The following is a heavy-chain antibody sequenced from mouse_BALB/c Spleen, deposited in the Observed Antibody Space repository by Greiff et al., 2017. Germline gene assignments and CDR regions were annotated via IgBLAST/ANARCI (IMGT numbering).Heavy chain of an antibody. J-gene: IGHJ2*01. V-gene: IGHV5-6-5*01. D-gene: IGHD1-1*01. Sequence: EVNLVESGGGLVKPGGSLKLSCAASGFTFSSYAMSWVRQTPEKRLEWVASISSGGSTYYPDSVKGRFTISRDNARNILYLQMSSLRSEDTAMYYCAREGYYGSTDYWGQGTTLTVSS. CDR1: GFTFSSYA. CDR3: AREGYYGSTDY. CDR2: ISSGGST.